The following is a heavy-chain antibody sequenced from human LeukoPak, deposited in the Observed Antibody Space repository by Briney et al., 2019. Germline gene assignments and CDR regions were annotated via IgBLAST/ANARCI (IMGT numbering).Heavy chain of an antibody. CDR1: GGSIRSGYY. V-gene: IGHV4-38-2*02. CDR2: MYHSGST. Sequence: SETLSLTCTVSGGSIRSGYYWGWIRQPPGKGLEWIGSMYHSGSTHYNPSLRSRVTISVDTSKNQISLNLRSVTAADTAVYYCARVPGPNWFDPWGQGTLVTVSS. CDR3: ARVPGPNWFDP. J-gene: IGHJ5*02.